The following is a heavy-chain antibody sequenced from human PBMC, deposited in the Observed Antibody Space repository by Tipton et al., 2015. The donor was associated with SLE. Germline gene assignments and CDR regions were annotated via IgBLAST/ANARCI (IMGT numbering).Heavy chain of an antibody. CDR3: ALGAAAANFDY. D-gene: IGHD6-13*01. J-gene: IGHJ4*02. CDR1: GGSISSYY. V-gene: IGHV4-59*08. CDR2: IYYSGST. Sequence: TLSLTCTVSGGSISSYYWSWIRQPPGKGLEWIGYIYYSGSTNYNPSLKSRVTISVDTSKNLFSLKLGSVTAADTAVYYCALGAAAANFDYWGQGTLVTVSS.